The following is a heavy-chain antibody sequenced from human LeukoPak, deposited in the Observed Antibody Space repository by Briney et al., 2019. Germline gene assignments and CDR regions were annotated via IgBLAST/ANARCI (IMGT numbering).Heavy chain of an antibody. CDR1: GFTFSSYA. CDR3: ARGNREVDV. V-gene: IGHV3-64*01. CDR2: ISSNGGST. J-gene: IGHJ6*04. D-gene: IGHD1-26*01. Sequence: GGSLRLSCAASGFTFSSYAMHWVRQAPGKGLEYVSAISSNGGSTYYANSAKGRFTISRDNSKNTLYLQMGSLRAEDMVVYYCARGNREVDVWGKGTTVTVSS.